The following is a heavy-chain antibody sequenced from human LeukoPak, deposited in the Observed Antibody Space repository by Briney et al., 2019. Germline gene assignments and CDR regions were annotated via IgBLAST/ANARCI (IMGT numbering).Heavy chain of an antibody. D-gene: IGHD2/OR15-2a*01. CDR3: VIVRGGHNWLDP. CDR2: INPNSGST. V-gene: IGHV1-2*02. CDR1: GYTFTGYY. Sequence: ASVKVSCKASGYTFTGYYMHWVRQAPGQGLEWMGWINPNSGSTNSAQKFQGRVTLTRDTSISTAYMELSSMRSDDTALYYCVIVRGGHNWLDPWGQGTLVTVSS. J-gene: IGHJ5*02.